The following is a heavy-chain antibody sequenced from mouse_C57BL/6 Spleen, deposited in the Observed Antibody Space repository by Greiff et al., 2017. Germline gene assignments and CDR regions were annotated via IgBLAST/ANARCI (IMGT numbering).Heavy chain of an antibody. D-gene: IGHD2-4*01. J-gene: IGHJ2*01. Sequence: VQLQQPGAELVKPGASVKLSCKASGYTFTSYWMHWVKQRPGQGLEWIGMIHPNSGRTNYNEKFKSKATLTVDKSSSTAYMQLSSLTSEDSAVYYCAGYDYDVGYWGQGTTLTVSS. CDR3: AGYDYDVGY. CDR1: GYTFTSYW. V-gene: IGHV1-64*01. CDR2: IHPNSGRT.